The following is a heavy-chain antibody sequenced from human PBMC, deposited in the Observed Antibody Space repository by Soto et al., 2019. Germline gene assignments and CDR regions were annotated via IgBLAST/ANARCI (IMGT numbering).Heavy chain of an antibody. Sequence: QVHLVESGGGVVQPGTSLRLSCAASGFTFNGYAMHWVRQAPGKGLEWVAFTSHDGSSKYYADSGKVRFTISGDNSENTVYLHMNSLRAQDTAVYFCARDFSNRCSSAFDYWGQGTLVTVSS. J-gene: IGHJ4*02. CDR2: TSHDGSSK. CDR1: GFTFNGYA. CDR3: ARDFSNRCSSAFDY. D-gene: IGHD2-2*01. V-gene: IGHV3-30-3*01.